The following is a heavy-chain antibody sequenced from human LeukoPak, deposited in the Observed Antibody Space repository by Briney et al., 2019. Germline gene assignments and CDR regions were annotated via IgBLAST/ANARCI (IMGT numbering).Heavy chain of an antibody. CDR2: VHPNGGNT. V-gene: IGHV1-8*01. D-gene: IGHD1-14*01. J-gene: IGHJ5*02. Sequence: ASVKVSCKTSGYPFTTWEINWVRQAAGQGLEWMGWVHPNGGNTAYAQKFQGRVTMTRDTSISTAYMELSGLTSDDTAVYFCARGPRNDPWGQGTLVTVSS. CDR3: ARGPRNDP. CDR1: GYPFTTWE.